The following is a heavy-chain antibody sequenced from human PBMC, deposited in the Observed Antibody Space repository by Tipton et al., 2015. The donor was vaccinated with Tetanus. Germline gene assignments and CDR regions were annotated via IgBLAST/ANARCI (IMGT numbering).Heavy chain of an antibody. J-gene: IGHJ5*02. Sequence: SLRLSCAASGFTFGSYFMTWVRQAPGKGLEWVSAIGGSGRTTYYADSVKGRFTISRDNSKNTLYLQMNILRVEDTAVYYCAKGSLPRADPWGQGTLVPVSS. V-gene: IGHV3-23*01. CDR2: IGGSGRTT. CDR3: AKGSLPRADP. CDR1: GFTFGSYF.